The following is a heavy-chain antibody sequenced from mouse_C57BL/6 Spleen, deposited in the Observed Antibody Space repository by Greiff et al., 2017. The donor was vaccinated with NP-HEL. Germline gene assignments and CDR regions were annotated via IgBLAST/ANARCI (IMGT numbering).Heavy chain of an antibody. Sequence: VKLMESGAELVRPGSSVKLSCKASGYTFTSYWMDWVKQRPGQGLEWIGNIYPSDSETHYNQKFKDKATLTVDKSSSTAYMQLSSLTSEDSAVYYCARDYGSSHWYFDVWGTGTTVTVSS. CDR3: ARDYGSSHWYFDV. V-gene: IGHV1-61*01. J-gene: IGHJ1*03. CDR2: IYPSDSET. CDR1: GYTFTSYW. D-gene: IGHD1-1*01.